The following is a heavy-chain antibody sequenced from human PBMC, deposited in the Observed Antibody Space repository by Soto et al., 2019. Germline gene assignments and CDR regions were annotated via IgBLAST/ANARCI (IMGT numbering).Heavy chain of an antibody. CDR2: IYYSGST. V-gene: IGHV4-61*01. D-gene: IGHD6-13*01. J-gene: IGHJ6*02. Sequence: QVQLQESGPGLVKPSETLSLTCTVSGGSVSSGSYYWSWIRQPPGKGLEWIGYIYYSGSTNYNPSLKGRVTISVETSKNQFSLKLSSVTAADTAVYYCARDRGIAASYYYYGMDVWGQGTTVTVSS. CDR1: GGSVSSGSYY. CDR3: ARDRGIAASYYYYGMDV.